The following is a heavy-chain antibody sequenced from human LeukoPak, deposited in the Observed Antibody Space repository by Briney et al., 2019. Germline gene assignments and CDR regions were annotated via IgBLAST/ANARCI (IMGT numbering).Heavy chain of an antibody. V-gene: IGHV1-18*01. CDR1: GYNVFSYG. CDR3: ARGYVVVPLDF. J-gene: IGHJ4*02. CDR2: ISAYNGHT. Sequence: ASVKVSCKASGYNVFSYGFSWVRQAPGQGLEWMGWISAYNGHTNYAQNFQGRVTMTTDTSTRTAYMEPRSLRSDDTAVYYCARGYVVVPLDFWGQGTLVTVSS. D-gene: IGHD3-9*01.